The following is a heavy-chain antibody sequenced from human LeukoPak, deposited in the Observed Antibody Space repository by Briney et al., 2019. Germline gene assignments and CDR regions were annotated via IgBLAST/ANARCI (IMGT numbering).Heavy chain of an antibody. J-gene: IGHJ6*03. D-gene: IGHD5-12*01. CDR1: GGTFSSCA. Sequence: SVKVSCKASGGTFSSCAISWVRQAPGQGLEWMGGIIPIFGTANYAQKFQGRVTITADKSTSTAYMELSSLRSEDTAVYYCARDPVDRVATIIDPYYYYYMDVWGKGTTVTVSS. CDR3: ARDPVDRVATIIDPYYYYYMDV. CDR2: IIPIFGTA. V-gene: IGHV1-69*06.